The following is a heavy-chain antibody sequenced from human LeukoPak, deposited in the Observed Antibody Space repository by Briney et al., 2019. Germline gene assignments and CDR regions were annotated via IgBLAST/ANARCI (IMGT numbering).Heavy chain of an antibody. CDR1: GGSVSSTNYY. CDR2: IYFSETT. CDR3: VRQVADYFYYYMDV. D-gene: IGHD2-15*01. J-gene: IGHJ6*03. V-gene: IGHV4-39*01. Sequence: PSETLSLTCTVSGGSVSSTNYYWGWVRQPPGKGLEWIGAIYFSETTYYNPSLKSRITISLDTSKNQFSLKLSSVTAADTAIYYCVRQVADYFYYYMDVWGKGTSVTV.